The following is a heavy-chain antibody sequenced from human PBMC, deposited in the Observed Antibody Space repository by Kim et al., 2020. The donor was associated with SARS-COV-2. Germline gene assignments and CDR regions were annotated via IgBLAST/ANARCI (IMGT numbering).Heavy chain of an antibody. J-gene: IGHJ4*01. D-gene: IGHD1-1*01. CDR2: ISGSGATT. V-gene: IGHV3-23*01. Sequence: GGSLRLSCAASGFTFSNYGMNWVRQAPRKGLEWVSIISGSGATTYYADSVKGRFTISRDNSKNTLYLQMNSLRAEDTAVYYCAKGKTTAGSTDNFDYWGHGTLVTVSS. CDR3: AKGKTTAGSTDNFDY. CDR1: GFTFSNYG.